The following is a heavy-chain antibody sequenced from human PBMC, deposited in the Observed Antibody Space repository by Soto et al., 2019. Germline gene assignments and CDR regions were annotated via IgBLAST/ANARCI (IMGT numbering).Heavy chain of an antibody. CDR1: GFTFSRYW. V-gene: IGHV3-7*01. D-gene: IGHD2-15*01. J-gene: IGHJ4*02. CDR3: ARDWACSVGSCYSRGGDY. Sequence: EVQLVESGGGLVQPGGSLRLSCAASGFTFSRYWMSWVRQAPGKGLEWVANIKQDGSEKYYVDSVKGRFTISRDNAKNSLYLQMNSLRAEDMAVYYCARDWACSVGSCYSRGGDYWGQGTLVTVSS. CDR2: IKQDGSEK.